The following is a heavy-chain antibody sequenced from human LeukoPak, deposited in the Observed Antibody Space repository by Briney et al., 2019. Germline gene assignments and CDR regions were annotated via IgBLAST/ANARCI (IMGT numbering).Heavy chain of an antibody. CDR1: GFTFSSYA. Sequence: GGSLRLSCAASGFTFSSYAMSWVRQAPGKWLEWVSAISGSGGSTYYADSVKGRFTISRDNSKNTLYLQMNSLRAEDTAVYYCAKDRYYYGSGSDYWGQGTLVTVSS. V-gene: IGHV3-23*01. CDR2: ISGSGGST. J-gene: IGHJ4*02. D-gene: IGHD3-10*01. CDR3: AKDRYYYGSGSDY.